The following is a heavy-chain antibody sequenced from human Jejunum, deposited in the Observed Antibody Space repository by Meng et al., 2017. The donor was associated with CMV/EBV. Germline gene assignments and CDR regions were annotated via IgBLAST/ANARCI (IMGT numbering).Heavy chain of an antibody. J-gene: IGHJ4*02. D-gene: IGHD3-16*01. V-gene: IGHV3-7*04. CDR1: EFTVRNYW. Sequence: EDTEFTVRNYWMSWVRQAPGKGLEWVATIKQDASETVYVDSVKGRFTISRDNTKNSLYLQMNSLRAEDTAVYYCSGGLGWYFDYWGQGTLVTVSS. CDR3: SGGLGWYFDY. CDR2: IKQDASET.